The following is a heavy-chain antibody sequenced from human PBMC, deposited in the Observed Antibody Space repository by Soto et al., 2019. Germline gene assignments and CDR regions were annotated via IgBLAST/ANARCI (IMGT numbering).Heavy chain of an antibody. V-gene: IGHV1-2*02. D-gene: IGHD1-26*01. CDR2: INPKTAAT. Sequence: QVQLVQSGAEVKKSGASVKVSCKPSGYSFSDYFIQWVRQAPGQGLXWVAWINPKTAATNYAKKFQGRVSLTWDTSSTTAYMELTRLRPDDTAVYYCARIKWGLNYYNGMDVWGQGTTVIVSS. CDR3: ARIKWGLNYYNGMDV. J-gene: IGHJ6*02. CDR1: GYSFSDYF.